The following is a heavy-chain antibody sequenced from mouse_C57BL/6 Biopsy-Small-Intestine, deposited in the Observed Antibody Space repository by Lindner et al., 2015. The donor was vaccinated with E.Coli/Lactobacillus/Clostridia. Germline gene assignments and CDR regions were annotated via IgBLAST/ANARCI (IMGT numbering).Heavy chain of an antibody. J-gene: IGHJ2*01. Sequence: VQLQESGAELARPGTSVKLSCKASGYTFTSYGITWVKQRTGQGLEWIGEIYPRSGSTYYSEKFKGKATLTADESSSTAYVELRSLTSQDSAVYFCARPYYYGNFFDYWGQGTTLTVSS. CDR3: ARPYYYGNFFDY. CDR1: GYTFTSYG. D-gene: IGHD2-1*01. CDR2: IYPRSGST. V-gene: IGHV1-81*01.